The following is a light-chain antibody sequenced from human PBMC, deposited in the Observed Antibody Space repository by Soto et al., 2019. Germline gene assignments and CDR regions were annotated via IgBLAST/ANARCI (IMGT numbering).Light chain of an antibody. CDR1: QSVSSN. V-gene: IGKV3D-15*01. Sequence: EIVLTQSPGTLSLSPGQRAPLXCRASQSVSSNHLAWYQQRPGQAPRLLIHGTSSRATGIPDRFRGSGSETEFTLTISSLQSEDFAVYYCQQYNNWPRTFGQGTKVDIK. J-gene: IGKJ1*01. CDR3: QQYNNWPRT. CDR2: GTS.